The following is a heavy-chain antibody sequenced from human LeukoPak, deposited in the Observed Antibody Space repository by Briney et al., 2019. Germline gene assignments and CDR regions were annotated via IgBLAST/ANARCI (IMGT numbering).Heavy chain of an antibody. CDR1: GFTFSSYA. V-gene: IGHV3-23*01. CDR2: ISGSGGST. D-gene: IGHD2-2*02. J-gene: IGHJ4*02. Sequence: GGSLRLSCAASGFTFSSYAMSWVRQAPGKGLEWVSAISGSGGSTYYADFVKGRFTISRDNSKNTLYLQMNSLRAEDTAVYYCAKISSGTSCYKIWGQGTLVTVSS. CDR3: AKISSGTSCYKI.